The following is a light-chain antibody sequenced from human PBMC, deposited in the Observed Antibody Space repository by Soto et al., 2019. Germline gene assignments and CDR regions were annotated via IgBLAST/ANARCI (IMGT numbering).Light chain of an antibody. V-gene: IGLV2-14*03. CDR1: SGDIGAYAY. CDR2: DVN. CDR3: GSYTRSNSVI. Sequence: QSALTQPASMSGSPGHSIAISCTGTSGDIGAYAYVSWYQQHPGKIPKLIVFDVNYRPSGVSSRFSGSKSGNTASLTISGLQAEDEADYYCGSYTRSNSVIFGGGTQLPVL. J-gene: IGLJ2*01.